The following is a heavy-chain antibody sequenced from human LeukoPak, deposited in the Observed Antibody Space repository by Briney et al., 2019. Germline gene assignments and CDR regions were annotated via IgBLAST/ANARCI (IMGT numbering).Heavy chain of an antibody. V-gene: IGHV3-23*01. D-gene: IGHD5-12*01. Sequence: PGGSLRLSCAASGFTFSSYAMSRVRQAPGKGLEWVSAISGSGGSTYYADSVKGRFTISRDNSKNTLYLQMNSLRAEDTAVYYRANRATPFYYFDYWGQGTLVTVSS. CDR2: ISGSGGST. CDR1: GFTFSSYA. J-gene: IGHJ4*02. CDR3: ANRATPFYYFDY.